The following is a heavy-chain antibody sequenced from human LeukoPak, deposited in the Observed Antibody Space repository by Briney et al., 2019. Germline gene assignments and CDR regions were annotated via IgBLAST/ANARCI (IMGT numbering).Heavy chain of an antibody. D-gene: IGHD3-3*01. V-gene: IGHV3-30*02. CDR3: ARDFEWSFDY. CDR2: IRSDGSDK. CDR1: GSAFSYHG. Sequence: GGSLRLSCAASGSAFSYHGMHWVRQAPGKGLEWVAFIRSDGSDKYYADSVKGRFTISRDSSKNTLFLQMNSLRPEDTAVYFCARDFEWSFDYWGQGTLVTVSS. J-gene: IGHJ4*02.